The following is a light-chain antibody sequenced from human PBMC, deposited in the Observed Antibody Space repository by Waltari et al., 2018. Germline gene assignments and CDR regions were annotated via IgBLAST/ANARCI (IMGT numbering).Light chain of an antibody. Sequence: DIVMTQSPESLALSLGERATINCKSSQSIFHNSNSKNYLAWYQQKPGQPPNLLIYWASVRESGVPGRFSGSGSGTDFTLTISSLQAEDVAFYYCHQYYDLPITFGQGTHLYTFGQGTRLEIK. CDR3: HQYYDLPITFGQGTHLYT. V-gene: IGKV4-1*01. J-gene: IGKJ2*01. CDR2: WAS. CDR1: QSIFHNSNSKNY.